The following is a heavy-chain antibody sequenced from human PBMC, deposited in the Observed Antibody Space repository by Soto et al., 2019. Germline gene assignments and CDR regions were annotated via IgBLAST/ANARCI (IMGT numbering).Heavy chain of an antibody. Sequence: SVKVSCKASGGTFSSYAIGWVRQAPGQGLEWMGGIIPIFGTANYAQKFQGRVTITADESTSTAYTELSSLRSEDTAVYYCARVRRYSSSWPTFDYWGQGTLVTVSS. CDR1: GGTFSSYA. J-gene: IGHJ4*02. CDR2: IIPIFGTA. D-gene: IGHD6-13*01. CDR3: ARVRRYSSSWPTFDY. V-gene: IGHV1-69*13.